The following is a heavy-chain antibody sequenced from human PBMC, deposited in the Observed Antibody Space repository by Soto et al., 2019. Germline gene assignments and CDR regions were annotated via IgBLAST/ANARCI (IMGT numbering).Heavy chain of an antibody. CDR1: GFTFSSHS. CDR3: VKDLDSSTSSGRFDP. J-gene: IGHJ5*02. CDR2: ISNNGGST. D-gene: IGHD6-6*01. Sequence: GGSLRLSCSASGFTFSSHSMHWVRQAPRKGLEYVSAISNNGGSTYYADSVKGRFTISRDNSKNTVYLQMSSLRDEDTAVYYCVKDLDSSTSSGRFDPWGQGTLVTVSS. V-gene: IGHV3-64D*06.